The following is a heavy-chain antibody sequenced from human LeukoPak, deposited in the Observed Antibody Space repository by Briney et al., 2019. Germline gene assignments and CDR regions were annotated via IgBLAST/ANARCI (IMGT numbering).Heavy chain of an antibody. V-gene: IGHV1-69*13. CDR3: STTVESLYCSGGSSLDY. CDR1: GGTFSSYA. J-gene: IGHJ4*02. D-gene: IGHD2-15*01. Sequence: SVTVSCKASGGTFSSYAISWVRQAPGQGLEWMGGIIPIFGTANYAQKFQGRVTITADESTSTAYMVLSSLRSEDTAVYYFSTTVESLYCSGGSSLDYWGQGTLVTVSS. CDR2: IIPIFGTA.